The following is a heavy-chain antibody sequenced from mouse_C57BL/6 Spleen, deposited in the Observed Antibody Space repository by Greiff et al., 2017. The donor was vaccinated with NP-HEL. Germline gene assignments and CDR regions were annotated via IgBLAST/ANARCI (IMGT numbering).Heavy chain of an antibody. V-gene: IGHV1-80*01. Sequence: QVHVKQSGAELVKPGASVKISCKASGYAFSSYWMNWVKQRPGKGLEWIGQIYPGDGDTNYNGKFKGKATLTADKSSSTAYMQLSSLTSEDSAVYVCAREDYGSSSYYYAMDYWGQGTSVTVSS. J-gene: IGHJ4*01. CDR2: IYPGDGDT. CDR1: GYAFSSYW. CDR3: AREDYGSSSYYYAMDY. D-gene: IGHD1-1*01.